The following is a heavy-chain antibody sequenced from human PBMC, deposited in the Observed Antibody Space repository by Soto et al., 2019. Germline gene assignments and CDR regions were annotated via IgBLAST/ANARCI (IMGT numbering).Heavy chain of an antibody. V-gene: IGHV3-21*01. D-gene: IGHD3-10*01. CDR1: GFTFMTYT. J-gene: IGHJ6*02. Sequence: WGSLRLSCISSGFTFMTYTINWFRHAPFKWLEWVSGIRGFSPYTFYAESVKGRFTISRDNAKNSLYLQMDSLRAEDTAVYYCARDRGYDAHDYYYNAMDVWGQGTTVTVSS. CDR2: IRGFSPYT. CDR3: ARDRGYDAHDYYYNAMDV.